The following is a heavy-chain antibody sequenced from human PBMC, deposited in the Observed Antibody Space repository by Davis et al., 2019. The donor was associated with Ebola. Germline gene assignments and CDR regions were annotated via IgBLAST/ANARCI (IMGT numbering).Heavy chain of an antibody. CDR1: GGTFSSYA. J-gene: IGHJ6*02. D-gene: IGHD2/OR15-2a*01. Sequence: AASVKVSCKASGGTFSSYAISWVRQAPGQGLEWMGGIIPIFGTANYAQKFQGRVTITADKSTSTAYMELSSLRSEDTAVYYCARGDFYYGVDVWGQGTTVTVSS. CDR3: ARGDFYYGVDV. V-gene: IGHV1-69*06. CDR2: IIPIFGTA.